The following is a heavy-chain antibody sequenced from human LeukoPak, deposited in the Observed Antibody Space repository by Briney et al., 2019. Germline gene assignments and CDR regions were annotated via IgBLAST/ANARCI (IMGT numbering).Heavy chain of an antibody. CDR3: ARVVRKAPQLLYYFDY. V-gene: IGHV1-2*02. Sequence: ASVKVSCKASGGTFSSYAISWVRQAPGQGLEWMGWINPNSGGTNYAQKFQGRVTMTRDTSISTAYMELSRLRSDDTAVYYCARVVRKAPQLLYYFDYWGQGTLVTVSS. CDR2: INPNSGGT. D-gene: IGHD2-2*01. J-gene: IGHJ4*02. CDR1: GGTFSSYA.